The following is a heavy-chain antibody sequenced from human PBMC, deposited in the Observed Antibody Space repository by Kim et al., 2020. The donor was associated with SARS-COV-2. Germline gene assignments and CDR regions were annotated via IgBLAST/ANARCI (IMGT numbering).Heavy chain of an antibody. D-gene: IGHD6-19*01. J-gene: IGHJ1*01. CDR1: GGSISSYY. CDR3: ARVDGHLYSSGWAEYFQH. CDR2: IYYSGST. V-gene: IGHV4-59*13. Sequence: SETLSLTCTVSGGSISSYYWSWIRQPPGKGLEWIGYIYYSGSTNYNPSLKSRVTISVDTSKNQFSLKLSSVTAADTAVYYCARVDGHLYSSGWAEYFQHWGQGTLVTVSS.